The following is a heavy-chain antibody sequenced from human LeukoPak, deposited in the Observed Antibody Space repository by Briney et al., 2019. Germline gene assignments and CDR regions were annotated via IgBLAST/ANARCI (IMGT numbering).Heavy chain of an antibody. CDR1: GFTFSDYY. Sequence: GGSLRLSCAASGFTFSDYYISWIRQAPGKGLEWVSYISSSGSTIYYADSVKGRFTISRDNAKNSLYLQMNSLRAEDTAVYYCARGQAGKSGYDYYYYYGMDVWGQGTTVTVSS. V-gene: IGHV3-11*01. D-gene: IGHD5-12*01. CDR2: ISSSGSTI. CDR3: ARGQAGKSGYDYYYYYGMDV. J-gene: IGHJ6*02.